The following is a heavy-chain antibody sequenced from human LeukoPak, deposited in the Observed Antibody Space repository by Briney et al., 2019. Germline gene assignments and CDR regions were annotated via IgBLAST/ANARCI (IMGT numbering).Heavy chain of an antibody. D-gene: IGHD5/OR15-5a*01. CDR3: ARGPVLDY. V-gene: IGHV4-59*01. J-gene: IGHJ4*02. CDR2: IYYSGST. Sequence: SGTLSLTCTVSGGSISSYYWRWIGQPPGKGLEWIGYIYYSGSTNYNPSLKSRVTISVDTSKNQFSLKLSSVTAADTAVYYCARGPVLDYWGQGTLVTVSS. CDR1: GGSISSYY.